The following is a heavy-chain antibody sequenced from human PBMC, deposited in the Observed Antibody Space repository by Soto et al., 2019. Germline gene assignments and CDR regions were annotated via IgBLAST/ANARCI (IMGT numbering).Heavy chain of an antibody. CDR2: INHSGST. CDR1: GGSFSGYY. CDR3: ARDRLTTPAEYCSGGSCKAFDY. V-gene: IGHV4-34*01. D-gene: IGHD2-15*01. Sequence: SETLSLTCAVYGGSFSGYYWSWIRRPPGKGLEWIGEINHSGSTNYNPSLKSRVTISVDTSKNQFSLKLSLRSDDTAVYYCARDRLTTPAEYCSGGSCKAFDYWGQGTLVTVSS. J-gene: IGHJ4*02.